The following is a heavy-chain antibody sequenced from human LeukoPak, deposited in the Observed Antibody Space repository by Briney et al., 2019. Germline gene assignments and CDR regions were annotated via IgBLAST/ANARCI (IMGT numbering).Heavy chain of an antibody. V-gene: IGHV1-2*02. J-gene: IGHJ6*03. CDR1: GYTFTRYY. Sequence: ASVKVSGKAAGYTFTRYYMHWVRQAPGQGREWMGWINPNSGGTNYAQKFQGRVTMTRDTAISTAYMELSRLRSDDTAVYYCARDVSAYYGYYMDVWGKGTTVTVSS. CDR2: INPNSGGT. D-gene: IGHD3-10*01. CDR3: ARDVSAYYGYYMDV.